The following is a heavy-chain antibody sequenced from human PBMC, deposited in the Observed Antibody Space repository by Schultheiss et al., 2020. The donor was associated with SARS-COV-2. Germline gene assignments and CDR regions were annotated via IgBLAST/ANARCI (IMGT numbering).Heavy chain of an antibody. Sequence: GGSLRLSCKASGGTFSSYAISWVRQAPGQGLEWMGGIIPIFGTANYAQKFQGRVTITADESTSTAYMELSSLRSEDTAVYYCARGGVTDFWSGFNWFDPWGQGTLVTVSS. CDR1: GGTFSSYA. CDR3: ARGGVTDFWSGFNWFDP. V-gene: IGHV1-69*01. D-gene: IGHD3-3*01. J-gene: IGHJ5*02. CDR2: IIPIFGTA.